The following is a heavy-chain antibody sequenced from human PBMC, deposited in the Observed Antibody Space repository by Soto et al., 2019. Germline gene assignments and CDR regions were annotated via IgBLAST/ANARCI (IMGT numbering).Heavy chain of an antibody. D-gene: IGHD3-22*01. CDR2: ISPYDDNT. CDR1: GYTFNSYG. CDR3: ARGGYYDSSGSRNYHYYGMDA. Sequence: QVQLVQSGTEVKKPGASVKASCKASGYTFNSYGISWVRQAPGQGLEWMGWISPYDDNTNYAQNLQGRVTMTTDTSTRTAYMELRSLRSDDTAVYYCARGGYYDSSGSRNYHYYGMDAWGQGTTVTVS. V-gene: IGHV1-18*01. J-gene: IGHJ6*02.